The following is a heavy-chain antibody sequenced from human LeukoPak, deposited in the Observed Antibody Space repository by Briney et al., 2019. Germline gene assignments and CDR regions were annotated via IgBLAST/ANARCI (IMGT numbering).Heavy chain of an antibody. J-gene: IGHJ4*02. CDR2: ICCSGGST. D-gene: IGHD4-17*01. Sequence: PGGSLRLSCAASGFTFSSYAMSWVRQAPGKGLECVSGICCSGGSTYYQQSVTGRFTITNDNSKNTQYPQMNSVKPEDTAVYDCAKDWRGILTLTTCFDYWGQGTLVTVSS. CDR1: GFTFSSYA. V-gene: IGHV3-23*01. CDR3: AKDWRGILTLTTCFDY.